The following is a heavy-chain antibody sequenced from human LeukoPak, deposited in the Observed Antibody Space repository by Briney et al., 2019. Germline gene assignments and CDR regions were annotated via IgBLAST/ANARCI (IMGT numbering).Heavy chain of an antibody. CDR3: ARDRDPNWFDP. V-gene: IGHV4-34*01. D-gene: IGHD5-24*01. CDR2: INHSGST. Sequence: PSETLSLTCAVYGGSFSGHYWSWIRQPPGKGLEWIGEINHSGSTNYNPSLKSRVTISVDTSKNQFSLKLSSVTAADTTVYYCARDRDPNWFDPWGQGALVTVSS. J-gene: IGHJ5*02. CDR1: GGSFSGHY.